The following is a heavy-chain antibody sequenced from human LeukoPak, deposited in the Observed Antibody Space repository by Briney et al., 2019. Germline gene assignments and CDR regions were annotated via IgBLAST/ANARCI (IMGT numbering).Heavy chain of an antibody. J-gene: IGHJ6*03. D-gene: IGHD3-10*01. CDR3: ARVALLWFGKRPNTTPYYMDV. CDR1: GGSISSSNW. CDR2: IYHSGST. V-gene: IGHV4-4*02. Sequence: SETLSLTCAVSGGSISSSNWWSWVRQPPGKGLEWIGEIYHSGSTNYNPSLKSRVTISVDKSKNQFSLKLSSVTAADTAVYYCARVALLWFGKRPNTTPYYMDVWGKGTTVTVSS.